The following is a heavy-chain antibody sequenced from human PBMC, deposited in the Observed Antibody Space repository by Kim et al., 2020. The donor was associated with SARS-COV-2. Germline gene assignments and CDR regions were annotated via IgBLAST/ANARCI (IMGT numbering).Heavy chain of an antibody. CDR2: IRSKSGGNYAT. CDR1: GSTFSDSP. V-gene: IGHV3-73*01. J-gene: IGHJ4*02. Sequence: GGSLRLSCAASGSTFSDSPIHWVRQASGRGLEWVGHIRSKSGGNYATDYAASVKGRFTMSRDDSRNTASLQMNSLKIEDTAVYYCHHCNGGDCNVDSWGQGILVSVSS. D-gene: IGHD2-21*02. CDR3: HHCNGGDCNVDS.